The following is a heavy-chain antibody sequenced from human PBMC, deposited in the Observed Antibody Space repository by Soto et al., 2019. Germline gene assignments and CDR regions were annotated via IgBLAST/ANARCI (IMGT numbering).Heavy chain of an antibody. CDR2: IYYSGST. Sequence: PSETLSLTCTVSGGSISSSSYYWGWIRQPPGKGLEWIGSIYYSGSTYYNPSLKSRVTISVDTSKNQFSLKLSSVTAADTAVYYCARLRNPYDILTGYWAYYYYMDVWGKGTTVTVSS. V-gene: IGHV4-39*01. J-gene: IGHJ6*03. CDR1: GGSISSSSYY. CDR3: ARLRNPYDILTGYWAYYYYMDV. D-gene: IGHD3-9*01.